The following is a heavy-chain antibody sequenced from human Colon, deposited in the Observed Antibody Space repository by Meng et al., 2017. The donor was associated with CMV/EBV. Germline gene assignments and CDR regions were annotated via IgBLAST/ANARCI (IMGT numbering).Heavy chain of an antibody. J-gene: IGHJ4*02. CDR1: GFIDSDKY. V-gene: IGHV3-66*01. CDR2: IYSGSYP. D-gene: IGHD3-3*01. Sequence: GESLKISCAASGFIDSDKYMTWVRQAPGKGLEWVSVIYSGSYPDYADSVKGRFTISRDNAKNSLYLQMNSLRAEDTAVYYCARSWSGYTYYFDYWGQGTLVTVSS. CDR3: ARSWSGYTYYFDY.